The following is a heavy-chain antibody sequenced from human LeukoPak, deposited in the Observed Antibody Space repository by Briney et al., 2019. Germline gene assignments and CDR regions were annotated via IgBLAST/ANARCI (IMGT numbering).Heavy chain of an antibody. J-gene: IGHJ4*02. CDR2: INSDGSST. CDR3: ARAYYDRKGDFDY. CDR1: GFTFSSYW. D-gene: IGHD3-22*01. Sequence: PGGSLRLSCAASGFTFSSYWMHWVRQAPGKGLVWVSRINSDGSSTSYADSVKGRFTISRDNAKNTLYLQMNSLRAEDTAVYSCARAYYDRKGDFDYWGQGTLVTVSS. V-gene: IGHV3-74*01.